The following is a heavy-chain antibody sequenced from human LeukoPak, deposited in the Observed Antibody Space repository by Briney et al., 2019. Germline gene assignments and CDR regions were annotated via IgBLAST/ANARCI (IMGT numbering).Heavy chain of an antibody. CDR3: AHSRYHCSGGRCLLPYDY. CDR1: GLSLSTSGVG. Sequence: SGPTLVKPTQTLTLTCTFSGLSLSTSGVGVGWILQPPGKALEWLALIYWDDDKRYSPSLKSRLTITKDPSQDQVVLTMTNMDPVDTATYYCAHSRYHCSGGRCLLPYDYWGQGTRVSVSS. J-gene: IGHJ4*02. CDR2: IYWDDDK. V-gene: IGHV2-5*02. D-gene: IGHD2-15*01.